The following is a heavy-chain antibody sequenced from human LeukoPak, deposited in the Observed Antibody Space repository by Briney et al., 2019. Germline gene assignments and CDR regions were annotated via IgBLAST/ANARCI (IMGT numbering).Heavy chain of an antibody. CDR3: ARGTFALIEVVDY. V-gene: IGHV3-11*04. D-gene: IGHD2-8*01. J-gene: IGHJ4*02. CDR2: ISSSGSPI. Sequence: PGGSLRLSXAASGFTFSDYYMSWIRQGPGKGLGWVSFISSSGSPIYYAESVKGRFTISRDNAKNSLYLQMNSLRAEDAAVYYCARGTFALIEVVDYWGQGTVVTVSS. CDR1: GFTFSDYY.